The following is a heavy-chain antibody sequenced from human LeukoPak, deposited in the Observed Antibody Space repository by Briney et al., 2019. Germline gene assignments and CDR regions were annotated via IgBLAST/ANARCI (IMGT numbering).Heavy chain of an antibody. V-gene: IGHV1-46*01. CDR1: GYTFTSYP. D-gene: IGHD2-2*01. CDR2: INPSGGST. Sequence: ASVKVSCKASGYTFTSYPIHWVRQAPGQGLEWMGIINPSGGSTNFAQKFQGRVTMTRDTSTSTVHMELSSLRSEDTAVYYCARLGYCSSTSCQWGQGTLVTVSS. J-gene: IGHJ4*02. CDR3: ARLGYCSSTSCQ.